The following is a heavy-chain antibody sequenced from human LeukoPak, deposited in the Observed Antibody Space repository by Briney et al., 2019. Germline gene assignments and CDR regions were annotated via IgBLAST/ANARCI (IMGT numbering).Heavy chain of an antibody. Sequence: GGSLRLPCAASGFTFSSYAMHWVRQAPGKGLEWVAVISYDGSNKYYADSVKGRFTISRDNSKNTLYLQMNSLRAEDTAVYYCARGADYYDSSGYYYWGQGTLVTVSS. J-gene: IGHJ4*02. CDR2: ISYDGSNK. CDR3: ARGADYYDSSGYYY. V-gene: IGHV3-30*04. D-gene: IGHD3-22*01. CDR1: GFTFSSYA.